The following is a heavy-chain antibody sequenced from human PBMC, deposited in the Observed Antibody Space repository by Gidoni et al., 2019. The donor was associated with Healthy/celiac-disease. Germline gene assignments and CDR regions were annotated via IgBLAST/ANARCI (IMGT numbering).Heavy chain of an antibody. CDR3: ARVRASISLRVYGMDV. Sequence: QVQLQQWGAGLLKPSETLSLTCAVYGGSFSGYYWSWIRQPPGKGLEWIGEINPSGSTNYNPSLKSRVTISVDTSKNQFSLKLSSVTAADTAVYYCARVRASISLRVYGMDVWGQGTTVTVSS. J-gene: IGHJ6*02. D-gene: IGHD3-10*01. V-gene: IGHV4-34*01. CDR2: INPSGST. CDR1: GGSFSGYY.